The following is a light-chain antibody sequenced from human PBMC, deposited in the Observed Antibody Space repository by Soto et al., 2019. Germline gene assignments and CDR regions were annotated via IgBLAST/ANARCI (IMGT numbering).Light chain of an antibody. CDR3: QRYNSYSEA. CDR1: QTISSW. Sequence: DIQMTQSPSTLSGSVGDRVTITCRASQTISSWLAWYQQKPGKAPKLLIYKASTLKSGVPSRFSGSGSGTEFPLTISSLQPDDFATYYCQRYNSYSEAFGQGTKVDLK. J-gene: IGKJ1*01. V-gene: IGKV1-5*03. CDR2: KAS.